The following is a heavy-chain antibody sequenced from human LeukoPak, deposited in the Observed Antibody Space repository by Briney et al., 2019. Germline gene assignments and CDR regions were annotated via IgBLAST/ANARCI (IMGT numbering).Heavy chain of an antibody. J-gene: IGHJ4*02. CDR2: IRFDGSYK. CDR1: GFTFSSYG. D-gene: IGHD5-18*01. Sequence: GGSLRLSCAASGFTFSSYGIHWVRQAPGKGLEWVAFIRFDGSYKYYADSVKGRFTISRDNSKNTLYLQMNSLRAEDTAVYYCAKDRGGYSSGWDFWGQGTLVTVSS. V-gene: IGHV3-30*02. CDR3: AKDRGGYSSGWDF.